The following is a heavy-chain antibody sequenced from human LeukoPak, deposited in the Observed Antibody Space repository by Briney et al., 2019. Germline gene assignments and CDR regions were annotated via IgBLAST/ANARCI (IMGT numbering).Heavy chain of an antibody. Sequence: SETLSLTCAVSGYSISSGYYWGWIRQPPGKGLEWIGSIYHSGSTYYNPSLKSRVTISVDTSKNQFSLKLSSVTAADTAVYYCASLIAPIYCSSTSCHTGNAFDIWGQGTMVTVCS. CDR3: ASLIAPIYCSSTSCHTGNAFDI. D-gene: IGHD2-2*02. CDR2: IYHSGST. J-gene: IGHJ3*02. V-gene: IGHV4-38-2*01. CDR1: GYSISSGYY.